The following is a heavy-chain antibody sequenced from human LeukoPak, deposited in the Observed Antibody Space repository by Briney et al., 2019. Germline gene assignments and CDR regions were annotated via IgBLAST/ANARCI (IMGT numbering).Heavy chain of an antibody. CDR2: INNSGST. V-gene: IGHV4-34*01. Sequence: SETLSLTCAVYGGSFSGYYWSWIRQPPGKGLEWIGEINNSGSTNYNPSLKSRVTISVDTSKNQFSLELSSVTAADTAVYYCARGGDTYYYGSGSYPTDYWGQGTLVTVSS. D-gene: IGHD3-10*01. CDR3: ARGGDTYYYGSGSYPTDY. CDR1: GGSFSGYY. J-gene: IGHJ4*02.